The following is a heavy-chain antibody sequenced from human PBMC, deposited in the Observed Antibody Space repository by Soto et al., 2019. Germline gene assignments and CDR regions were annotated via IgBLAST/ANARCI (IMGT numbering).Heavy chain of an antibody. D-gene: IGHD1-26*01. V-gene: IGHV1-18*04. J-gene: IGHJ4*02. Sequence: QVQLVQSGAEVKKPGASVKVSCKASGYTFTSYGLSWVRQAPGQGLEWMGWISAYNGNTNYAQKLQGRVTMTTDTSTSTADMELMSLRSDDTSLYDCAVDRVGTRPWGSDLDDWGQGTLVTVSS. CDR1: GYTFTSYG. CDR3: AVDRVGTRPWGSDLDD. CDR2: ISAYNGNT.